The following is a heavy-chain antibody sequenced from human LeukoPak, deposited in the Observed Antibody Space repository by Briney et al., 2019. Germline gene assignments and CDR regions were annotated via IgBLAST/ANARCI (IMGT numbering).Heavy chain of an antibody. CDR1: GGSISSSSYY. J-gene: IGHJ5*02. CDR2: IYYSGST. CDR3: PRTPNKYRLLNWFDP. V-gene: IGHV4-39*01. Sequence: SETLSLTCTVSGGSISSSSYYWGWIRQPPGKGLEWIGSIYYSGSTYYNPSLKSRVTISVDTSKNQFSLKLSSVTSADTAVYYCPRTPNKYRLLNWFDPGGKGTLVTASS. D-gene: IGHD2-2*02.